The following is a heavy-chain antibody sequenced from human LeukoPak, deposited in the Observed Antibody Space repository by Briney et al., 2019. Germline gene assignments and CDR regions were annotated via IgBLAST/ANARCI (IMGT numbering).Heavy chain of an antibody. CDR1: GFTFSSYA. CDR2: ISYDGSNK. V-gene: IGHV3-30-3*01. CDR3: ARDGTITMIVVVIGLYFDY. Sequence: GGSLRLSCAASGFTFSSYAMHWVRQAPGKGLEWVAVISYDGSNKYYADSVKGRFTISRDNSKNTLYLQMNSLRAEDTAVYYCARDGTITMIVVVIGLYFDYWGQGTLVTVSS. J-gene: IGHJ4*02. D-gene: IGHD3-22*01.